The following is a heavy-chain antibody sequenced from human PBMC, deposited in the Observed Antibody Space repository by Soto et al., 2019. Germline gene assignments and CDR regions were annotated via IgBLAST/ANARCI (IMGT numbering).Heavy chain of an antibody. V-gene: IGHV1-2*02. CDR3: ASGYYHGSGSYYTLDV. J-gene: IGHJ6*02. CDR2: INPNSGGT. CDR1: GYTFTGCY. D-gene: IGHD3-10*01. Sequence: ASVKVSCKASGYTFTGCYIHWVRQAPGQGLEWMGWINPNSGGTNYAQKFQGRVTMTRDTSISTAYMELSRLRSDDTAVYYCASGYYHGSGSYYTLDVWGQGTTVTVS.